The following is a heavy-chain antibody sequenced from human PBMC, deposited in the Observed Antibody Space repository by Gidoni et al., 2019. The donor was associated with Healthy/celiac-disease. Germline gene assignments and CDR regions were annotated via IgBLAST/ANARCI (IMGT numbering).Heavy chain of an antibody. CDR1: VSTFAGYY. CDR3: ARGLGPIYGTPYGMDV. V-gene: IGHV1-2*04. D-gene: IGHD3-3*01. Sequence: QVQLVQSGAEVKKPWASVKVSFQSSVSTFAGYYMHWARQAPGQGLEWMVWINPSSGSTNYAQTLQCWVTMTRDTSMSTAYMEMSRLRADDTAVYYCARGLGPIYGTPYGMDVWGQGTTVTVSS. J-gene: IGHJ6*02. CDR2: INPSSGST.